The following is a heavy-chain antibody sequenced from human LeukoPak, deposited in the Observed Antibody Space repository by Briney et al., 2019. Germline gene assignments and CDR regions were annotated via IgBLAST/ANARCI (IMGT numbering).Heavy chain of an antibody. CDR1: GGSISSYY. CDR2: IYYSGST. V-gene: IGHV4-59*01. Sequence: SETPSLTCTVSGGSISSYYWSWIRQPPGKGLEWIGYIYYSGSTNYNPSLKSRVTISVDTSKNQFSLKLSSVTAADTAVYYCARGSSMIPPNYWGQGTLVTVSS. D-gene: IGHD3-22*01. CDR3: ARGSSMIPPNY. J-gene: IGHJ4*02.